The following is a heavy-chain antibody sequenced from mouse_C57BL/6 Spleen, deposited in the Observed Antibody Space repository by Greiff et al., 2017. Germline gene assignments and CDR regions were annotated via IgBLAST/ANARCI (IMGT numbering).Heavy chain of an antibody. Sequence: VQLQQSGPELVKPGASVKISCKASGYAFSSSWMNWVKQRPGKGLEWIGRIYPGDGDTNYNGKFKGKATLTADKSSSTAYMQLSSLTSEDSAVYFGARGLPFDYWGQGTTLTVSS. V-gene: IGHV1-82*01. D-gene: IGHD2-2*01. J-gene: IGHJ2*01. CDR1: GYAFSSSW. CDR3: ARGLPFDY. CDR2: IYPGDGDT.